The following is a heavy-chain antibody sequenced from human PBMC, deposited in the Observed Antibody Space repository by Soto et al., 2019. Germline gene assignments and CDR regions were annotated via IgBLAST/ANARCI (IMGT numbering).Heavy chain of an antibody. V-gene: IGHV4-4*07. D-gene: IGHD1-1*01. CDR2: IYATGTT. CDR3: VRDGTKSLREWFDN. J-gene: IGHJ5*02. CDR1: GASISGFY. Sequence: SETLSLTCTVSGASISGFYWSWIRKSAGKGLEWIGRIYATGTTDYNPSLKSRVMMSVDTSKKQFSLKLRSVTAADTAVYYCVRDGTKSLREWFDNWGQG.